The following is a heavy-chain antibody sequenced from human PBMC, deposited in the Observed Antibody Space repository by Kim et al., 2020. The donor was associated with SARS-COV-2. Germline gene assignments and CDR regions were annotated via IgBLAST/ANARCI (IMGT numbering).Heavy chain of an antibody. CDR3: ARGHLFVEARQGYFQH. J-gene: IGHJ1*01. CDR1: GYTFTDYY. Sequence: ASVKVSCETSGYTFTDYYMHWVRQAPGQGPEWMGRVNPNSGGTNFAPKFQGRVTMTRDTSINTAYLELNSLRSDDTAMYYCARGHLFVEARQGYFQHWGQGTLVTVSS. CDR2: VNPNSGGT. D-gene: IGHD6-6*01. V-gene: IGHV1-2*06.